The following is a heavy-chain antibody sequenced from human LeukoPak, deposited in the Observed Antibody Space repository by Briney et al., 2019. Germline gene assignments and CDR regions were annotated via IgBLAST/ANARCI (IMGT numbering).Heavy chain of an antibody. V-gene: IGHV1-46*01. CDR3: ARDSGYGADYGDYEINEGVDWFDP. Sequence: ASVKVSCKASGYTFTSYYMHWVRQAPGQGLEWMGIINPSGGSTSYAQKFQGRVTMTRDTSTSTVYMELSSPRSEDTAVYYGARDSGYGADYGDYEINEGVDWFDPWGQGTLVTVSS. CDR1: GYTFTSYY. D-gene: IGHD4-17*01. CDR2: INPSGGST. J-gene: IGHJ5*02.